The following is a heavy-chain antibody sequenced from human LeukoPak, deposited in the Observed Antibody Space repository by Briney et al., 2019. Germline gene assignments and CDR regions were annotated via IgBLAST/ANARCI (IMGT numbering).Heavy chain of an antibody. CDR3: AKWGDYDVLTGYYDSDY. D-gene: IGHD3-9*01. CDR2: IPGSGGTP. CDR1: GFQFSNYA. Sequence: GGSLRLSCAASGFQFSNYAMSWVRQAPGKGLAWLSAIPGSGGTPYYAPSVKGRFTSSRDNSKNTLYLQMNTLRAEDTAVYYCAKWGDYDVLTGYYDSDYWGQGTLVTVSS. V-gene: IGHV3-23*01. J-gene: IGHJ4*02.